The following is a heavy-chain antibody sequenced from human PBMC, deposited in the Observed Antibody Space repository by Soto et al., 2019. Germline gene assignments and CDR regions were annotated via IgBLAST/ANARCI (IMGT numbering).Heavy chain of an antibody. J-gene: IGHJ2*01. CDR3: AKRAVAGRNWYFDL. V-gene: IGHV3-23*01. CDR2: ISGTGGSS. CDR1: GFTFSTYT. Sequence: EVQLLESGGGLVQPGGSLRLSCAASGFTFSTYTMSWVRQAPGKGMECVSAISGTGGSSSYTDSVKGRFTISRDNSKNTLSLQMDSLRAEDTARYCCAKRAVAGRNWYFDLWGRGTLVTVSS. D-gene: IGHD6-19*01.